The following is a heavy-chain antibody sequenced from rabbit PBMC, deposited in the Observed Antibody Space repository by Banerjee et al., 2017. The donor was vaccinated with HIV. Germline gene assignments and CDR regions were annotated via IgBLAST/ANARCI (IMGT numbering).Heavy chain of an antibody. CDR1: GFDFSSSYW. J-gene: IGHJ4*01. CDR2: IDAGSGGST. CDR3: ARHAAYGGDGYASFNL. D-gene: IGHD6-1*01. Sequence: QEQLEESGGELVKPEGSLTLTCTASGFDFSSSYWICWVRQAPGKGLEWIACIDAGSGGSTYYASWAKGRFTISKTSSTTVTLQMTSLTAADTATYFCARHAAYGGDGYASFNLWGPGTLVTV. V-gene: IGHV1S45*01.